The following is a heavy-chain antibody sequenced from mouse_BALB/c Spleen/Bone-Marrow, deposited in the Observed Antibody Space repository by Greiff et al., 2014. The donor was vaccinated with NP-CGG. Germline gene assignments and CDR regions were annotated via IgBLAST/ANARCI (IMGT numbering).Heavy chain of an antibody. CDR3: ARELGLRLAY. V-gene: IGHV1-9*01. CDR2: ILPGSGST. Sequence: LLESGAELMKPGASVKISCKTSGYTFSSYWIEWVKQRPGHGLEWIGEILPGSGSTNSNEKFKGKATFTADTSSNTAYMQLSSLTSEDSAVYYCARELGLRLAYWGQGTLVTVSA. CDR1: GYTFSSYW. J-gene: IGHJ3*01. D-gene: IGHD3-1*01.